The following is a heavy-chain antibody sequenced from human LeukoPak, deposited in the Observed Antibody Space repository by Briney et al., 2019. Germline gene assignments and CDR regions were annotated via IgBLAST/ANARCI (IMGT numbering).Heavy chain of an antibody. V-gene: IGHV1-2*06. CDR2: INPNSGGK. CDR1: GYTFTGHY. Sequence: ASVKVSCKASGYTFTGHYMHWVRQAPGQGLEWMGRINPNSGGKNYAQKFQGRVTMTRDTSISTAYMELSRRRSDDTAVYYCAYARRVFDYWGQGTLVTVSS. D-gene: IGHD2-2*01. CDR3: AYARRVFDY. J-gene: IGHJ4*02.